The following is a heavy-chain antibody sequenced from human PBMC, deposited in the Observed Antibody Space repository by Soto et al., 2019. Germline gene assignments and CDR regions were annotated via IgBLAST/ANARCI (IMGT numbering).Heavy chain of an antibody. J-gene: IGHJ6*03. CDR3: ARERGSSATYYMDV. Sequence: GGSLRLSCAASGFTFSSYNMNWVRQAPGKGLEWVSHISSDSSTIYYADSLKGRFTISRDNAKDSLYLQMNGLRADDTALYYCARERGSSATYYMDVWGKGTTVTVSS. D-gene: IGHD3-10*01. V-gene: IGHV3-48*01. CDR1: GFTFSSYN. CDR2: ISSDSSTI.